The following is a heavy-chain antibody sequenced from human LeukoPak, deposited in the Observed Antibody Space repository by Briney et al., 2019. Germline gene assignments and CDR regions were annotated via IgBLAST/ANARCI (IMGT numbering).Heavy chain of an antibody. V-gene: IGHV5-10-1*01. J-gene: IGHJ5*02. D-gene: IGHD3-22*01. Sequence: GESLKISCKGSGYSFTSYWISWVRQMPGKGPEWMGRIDPTDSYTNYSPSFQGHVTISADKSISTAYLQWSSLKASDTAMYYCAYTHYDSSGYYYPWGQGTLVTVSS. CDR3: AYTHYDSSGYYYP. CDR2: IDPTDSYT. CDR1: GYSFTSYW.